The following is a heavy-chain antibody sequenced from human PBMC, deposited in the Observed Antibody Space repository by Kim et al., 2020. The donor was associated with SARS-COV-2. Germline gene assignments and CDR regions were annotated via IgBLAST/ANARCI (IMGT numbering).Heavy chain of an antibody. CDR3: ARKGRAFDI. CDR2: TA. Sequence: TANYAQEFQGRVTITADESTSTAYMELSSLRSEDTAVYYCARKGRAFDIWGQGTMVTVSS. V-gene: IGHV1-69*01. J-gene: IGHJ3*02.